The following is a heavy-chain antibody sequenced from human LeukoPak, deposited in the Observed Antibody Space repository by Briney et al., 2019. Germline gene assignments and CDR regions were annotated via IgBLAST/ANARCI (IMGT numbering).Heavy chain of an antibody. CDR3: AREYYDSSVIQGWFDP. D-gene: IGHD3-22*01. CDR2: IYNSGST. J-gene: IGHJ5*02. V-gene: IGHV4-59*08. Sequence: SETLSLTCTVSGGSMSSYYWSWIRQPPGKGLEWIGYIYNSGSTNYNPSLKSRVTISVDTSKNQFSLKLSSVTAADTAVYYCAREYYDSSVIQGWFDPWGQGTLVTVSS. CDR1: GGSMSSYY.